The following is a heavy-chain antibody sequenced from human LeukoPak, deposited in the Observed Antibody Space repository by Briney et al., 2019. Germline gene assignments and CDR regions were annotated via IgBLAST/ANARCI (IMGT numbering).Heavy chain of an antibody. D-gene: IGHD5-18*01. CDR3: AKTGIKQFDY. V-gene: IGHV3-53*01. CDR2: IYSGGST. Sequence: GGSLRLSRAASGFTVSSNYMSWVRQAPGKGLEWVSVIYSGGSTYYADSVKGRFTISRDNSKNTLYLQMNSLRAEDTAVYYCAKTGIKQFDYWGQGTLVTVSS. CDR1: GFTVSSNY. J-gene: IGHJ4*02.